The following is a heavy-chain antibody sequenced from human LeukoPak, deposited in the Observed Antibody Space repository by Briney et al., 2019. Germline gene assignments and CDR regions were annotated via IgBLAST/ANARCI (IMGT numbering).Heavy chain of an antibody. CDR3: AELGITMIGGV. D-gene: IGHD3-10*02. V-gene: IGHV3-11*04. CDR1: GFTFSDYY. Sequence: GGSLRLSCAASGFTFSDYYMSWIRQAPGKGLEWVAYISSSGTNIYYADSVKGRFTISRDNAKNSLYLQMNSLRAEDTAVYYCAELGITMIGGVWGKGTTVTISS. J-gene: IGHJ6*04. CDR2: ISSSGTNI.